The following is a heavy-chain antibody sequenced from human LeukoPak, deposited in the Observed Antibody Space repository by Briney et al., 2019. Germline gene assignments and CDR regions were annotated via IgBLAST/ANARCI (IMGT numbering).Heavy chain of an antibody. Sequence: PSETLSLTCTVSGCSISSYYWSWIRQPAGKGLEWIGRIYTSGSTNYNPSLKSRVTMSVDTSKNQFSLKLSSVTAADTAVYYCAREPLPYCSGGSCYESAIDYWGQGTLVTVSS. J-gene: IGHJ4*02. V-gene: IGHV4-4*07. CDR1: GCSISSYY. CDR2: IYTSGST. CDR3: AREPLPYCSGGSCYESAIDY. D-gene: IGHD2-15*01.